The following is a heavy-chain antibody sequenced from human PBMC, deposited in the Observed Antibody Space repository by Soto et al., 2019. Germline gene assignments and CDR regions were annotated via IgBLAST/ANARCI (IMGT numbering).Heavy chain of an antibody. CDR1: GYTFTIYW. D-gene: IGHD4-17*01. J-gene: IGHJ4*02. CDR2: IYPSDSDT. V-gene: IGHV5-51*01. CDR3: ARPANTVADHFDL. Sequence: GESLKISCQVSGYTFTIYWIGWVRQMPGKGLEWMGIIYPSDSDTRYSPSFQGQVTISADQSINTAYLQWDSLKASHTAIYYLARPANTVADHFDLWGQGTPVTVSS.